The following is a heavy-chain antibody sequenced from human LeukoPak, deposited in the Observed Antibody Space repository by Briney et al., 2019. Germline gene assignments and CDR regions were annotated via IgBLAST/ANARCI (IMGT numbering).Heavy chain of an antibody. Sequence: GGSLRLSCAASGFTFSSYSMNWVRQAPGKGLEWVSYISSSSSTIYYADSVKGRFTISRDNAKNSLYLQMNSLRAEDTAVYYCARANMQTADYWGQGTLVTVSS. V-gene: IGHV3-48*01. CDR1: GFTFSSYS. J-gene: IGHJ4*02. CDR3: ARANMQTADY. CDR2: ISSSSSTI. D-gene: IGHD5-18*01.